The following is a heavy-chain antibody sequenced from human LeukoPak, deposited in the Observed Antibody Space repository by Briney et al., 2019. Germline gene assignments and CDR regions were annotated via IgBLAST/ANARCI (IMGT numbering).Heavy chain of an antibody. D-gene: IGHD6-19*01. Sequence: GGSLRLSCAASGFTFSSYAMSWVRQAPGRGLEWVSAISGSGGSTYYADSVKGRFTISRDNSKNTLYLQMNSLRAEDTVVYYCAKVGSGWYYFDYWGQGTLVTVSS. CDR1: GFTFSSYA. V-gene: IGHV3-23*01. CDR2: ISGSGGST. CDR3: AKVGSGWYYFDY. J-gene: IGHJ4*02.